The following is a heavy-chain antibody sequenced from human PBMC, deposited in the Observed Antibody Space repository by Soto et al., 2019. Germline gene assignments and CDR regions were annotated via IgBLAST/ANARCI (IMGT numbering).Heavy chain of an antibody. J-gene: IGHJ3*02. Sequence: GGSLRLSCSASGFTFSIYAMHWVRQAPGKGLEYVSSISINGGSTHYADSVKGRFTISRDNSKNTQYLQMSSLRADDTALYYCVKVFMRAFDIWGQGTMVTVSS. V-gene: IGHV3-64D*06. CDR1: GFTFSIYA. CDR2: ISINGGST. CDR3: VKVFMRAFDI. D-gene: IGHD2-21*01.